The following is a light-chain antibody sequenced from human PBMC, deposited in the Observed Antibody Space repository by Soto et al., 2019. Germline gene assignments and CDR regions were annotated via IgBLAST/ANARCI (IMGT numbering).Light chain of an antibody. CDR3: QQSYSRPLT. Sequence: DIQMTQTPSSLSASVGDRVTITCRASQYIVSYVNWYQQKPGKAPKFLIYGASDLQRGVPSRFSGSGSGTDFTLTINSLQPEDFATYYCQQSYSRPLTFGPGTKVDI. CDR2: GAS. J-gene: IGKJ3*01. V-gene: IGKV1-39*01. CDR1: QYIVSY.